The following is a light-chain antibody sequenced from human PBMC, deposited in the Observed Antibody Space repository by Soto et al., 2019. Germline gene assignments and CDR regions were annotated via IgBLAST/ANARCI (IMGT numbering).Light chain of an antibody. J-gene: IGKJ1*01. Sequence: PSTLSGSVVDRVTITCRASQTISSWLAWYQQKTGKAPKLLIYKASTLKSGVPSRFSGSGSGTEFNLTISRLQTDDFATYECQHSNSYSEAFGQVTKVDIK. CDR3: QHSNSYSEA. CDR1: QTISSW. CDR2: KAS. V-gene: IGKV1-5*03.